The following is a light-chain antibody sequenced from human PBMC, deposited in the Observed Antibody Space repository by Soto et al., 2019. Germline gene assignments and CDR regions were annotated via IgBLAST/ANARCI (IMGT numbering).Light chain of an antibody. J-gene: IGLJ1*01. CDR1: SSDVGHYDL. V-gene: IGLV2-23*01. Sequence: QSALTQPASVSGSPGQSITISCTGTSSDVGHYDLVSWYQKHPDKAPQLMIYKGTKRPSGVSDRFSGSKSGNTASLTISGLQAEDEADYYCCSYAGTNTYVFGLGTKLTVL. CDR3: CSYAGTNTYV. CDR2: KGT.